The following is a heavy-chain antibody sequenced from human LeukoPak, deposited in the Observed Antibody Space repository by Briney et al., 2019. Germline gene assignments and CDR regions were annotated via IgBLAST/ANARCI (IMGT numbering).Heavy chain of an antibody. D-gene: IGHD5-18*01. J-gene: IGHJ4*02. CDR3: ARGMGGYSYGSYFDY. CDR2: ISSSDSTI. Sequence: GGSLRLSCAASGFTFSSYEMNWVRQAPGKGLEWVSYISSSDSTIYYADSVKGRFTISRDNAKNSLYLQMNSLRAENTAVYYCARGMGGYSYGSYFDYWGKGTLVTVSS. CDR1: GFTFSSYE. V-gene: IGHV3-48*03.